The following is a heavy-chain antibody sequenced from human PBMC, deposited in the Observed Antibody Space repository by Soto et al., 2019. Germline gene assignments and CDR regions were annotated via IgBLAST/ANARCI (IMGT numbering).Heavy chain of an antibody. CDR2: ISSSSSYI. D-gene: IGHD3-22*01. CDR3: ARDRDYYDSSGYYLEAFDI. Sequence: GGSLILSCAASGFTFSSYSMNWVRQAPGKGLEWVSSISSSSSYIYYADSVKGRFTISRDNAKNSLYLQMNSLRAEDTAVYYCARDRDYYDSSGYYLEAFDIWGQGTMVTVSS. J-gene: IGHJ3*02. CDR1: GFTFSSYS. V-gene: IGHV3-21*01.